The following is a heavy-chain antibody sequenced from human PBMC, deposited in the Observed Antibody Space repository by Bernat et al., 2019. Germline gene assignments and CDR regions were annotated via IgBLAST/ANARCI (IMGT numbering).Heavy chain of an antibody. CDR3: ARGDSYYYCMDV. V-gene: IGHV4-39*01. Sequence: QLQLQESGPGLVKPSETLSLTCTVSGGSISSSSYYWGWIRQPPGKGLEWIGSIYYSGSTYYNPSLKSRVTISVDTSKNQFSLKLSSVTAADTAVYYCARGDSYYYCMDVWGKGTTVTVSS. J-gene: IGHJ6*03. CDR2: IYYSGST. CDR1: GGSISSSSYY. D-gene: IGHD3-16*01.